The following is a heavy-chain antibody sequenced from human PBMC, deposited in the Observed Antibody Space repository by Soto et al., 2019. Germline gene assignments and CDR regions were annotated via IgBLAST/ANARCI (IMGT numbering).Heavy chain of an antibody. V-gene: IGHV3-48*02. CDR3: ATDNGLAGSFDP. Sequence: EVQLVESGGGLAQPGGSLRLSCAASGFTFSTYSMNWVRQAPGKGLEWISYISYTSTTIYYADSVRGRFTISRDNAKNSLFLQMNSLRDEDTAVYYCATDNGLAGSFDPWGQGTLVTVSS. J-gene: IGHJ5*02. CDR1: GFTFSTYS. D-gene: IGHD2-21*01. CDR2: ISYTSTTI.